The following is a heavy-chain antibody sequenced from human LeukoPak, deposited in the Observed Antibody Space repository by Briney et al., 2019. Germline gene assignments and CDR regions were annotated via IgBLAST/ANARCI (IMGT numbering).Heavy chain of an antibody. Sequence: GESLKISCKASGYNFTSYWIGRVRQMPGKGLEWMGIIYPGDSDIRYSPSFQGQVTISADKSVSTAYLQWSSLKASDSAIYYCATRSDGYSQFDFWGQGTLVTVSS. CDR2: IYPGDSDI. J-gene: IGHJ4*02. V-gene: IGHV5-51*01. CDR3: ATRSDGYSQFDF. D-gene: IGHD5-24*01. CDR1: GYNFTSYW.